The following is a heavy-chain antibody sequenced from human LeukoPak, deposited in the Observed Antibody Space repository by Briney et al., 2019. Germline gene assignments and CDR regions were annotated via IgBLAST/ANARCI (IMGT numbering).Heavy chain of an antibody. CDR2: IIPIFGTA. Sequence: GASVKVSCKASGGTFSSYAISWVRQAPGQGLEWMGGIIPIFGTANYAQKFQGRVTITTDESTSTAYMELSSLRSEDTAVYYCARVNGGSSPGLGRYYYYMDVWGKGTTVTVSS. CDR3: ARVNGGSSPGLGRYYYYMDV. J-gene: IGHJ6*03. D-gene: IGHD1-26*01. V-gene: IGHV1-69*05. CDR1: GGTFSSYA.